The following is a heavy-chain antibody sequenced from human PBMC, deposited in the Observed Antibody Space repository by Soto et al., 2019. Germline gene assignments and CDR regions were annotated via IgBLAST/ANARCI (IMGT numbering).Heavy chain of an antibody. CDR2: ISRYGDIT. Sequence: EVQLLESGGDLIQPGGSLRLSCAASGFTFNIYAMTWVRQAPGKGLEWVSAISRYGDITYYADSVEGRFTISRDNSKNTLYPQMNSLRAEDTAVYYCAKDRYLDHDSRGYLFDNWGQGTLVTVSS. V-gene: IGHV3-23*01. D-gene: IGHD3-22*01. CDR1: GFTFNIYA. J-gene: IGHJ4*02. CDR3: AKDRYLDHDSRGYLFDN.